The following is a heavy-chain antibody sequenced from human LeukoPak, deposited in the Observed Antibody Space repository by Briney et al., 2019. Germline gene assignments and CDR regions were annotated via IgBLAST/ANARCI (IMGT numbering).Heavy chain of an antibody. J-gene: IGHJ5*02. CDR1: GYNFTTYA. Sequence: ASVTVSCKASGYNFTTYAMNWVRQAPGQGLEWMGWINTDTGNPTYAQGFTGRFDFSLDTSVSTAYLQISSLKAEDTAVYYCARAYYDFLTGYNWFDPWGQGTLVTVSS. D-gene: IGHD3-9*01. CDR3: ARAYYDFLTGYNWFDP. V-gene: IGHV7-4-1*02. CDR2: INTDTGNP.